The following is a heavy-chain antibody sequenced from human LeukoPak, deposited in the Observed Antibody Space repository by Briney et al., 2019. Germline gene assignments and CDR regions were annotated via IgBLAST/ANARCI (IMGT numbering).Heavy chain of an antibody. J-gene: IGHJ3*02. CDR2: IIPIFGTA. V-gene: IGHV1-69*06. CDR1: GCTFSSYA. Sequence: SVKVSCKSSGCTFSSYAISWVRQAPGQGLEWMGGIIPIFGTANYAQKFQGRVTITADKSTSTAYMELSSLRSEDTAVYYCARLQSSWYEDAFDIWGQGTMVTVSS. CDR3: ARLQSSWYEDAFDI. D-gene: IGHD6-13*01.